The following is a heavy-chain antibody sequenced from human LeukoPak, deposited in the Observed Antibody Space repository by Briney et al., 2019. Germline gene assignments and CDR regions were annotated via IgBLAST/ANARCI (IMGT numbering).Heavy chain of an antibody. Sequence: PGGSLRLSCAASGFTFSSYWMSWVRQAPGKGLEWVANIKQDGSEKYYVDSVKGRFTISRDNAKNSLYLQMNSLRAEDTAVYYCARDTVYYDSSGYLDYWGQGTLVTVSS. CDR3: ARDTVYYDSSGYLDY. V-gene: IGHV3-7*01. J-gene: IGHJ4*02. D-gene: IGHD3-22*01. CDR1: GFTFSSYW. CDR2: IKQDGSEK.